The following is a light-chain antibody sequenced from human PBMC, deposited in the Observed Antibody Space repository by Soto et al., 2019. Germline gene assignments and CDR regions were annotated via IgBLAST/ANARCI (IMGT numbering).Light chain of an antibody. V-gene: IGKV1-5*03. J-gene: IGKJ1*01. CDR1: QSISSW. Sequence: DIQMTQSPSTLSASVGDRVTITCRASQSISSWLAWYQQKPGKAPKLLMYKASSLESGVPSRFSGSGSGTEFTLSISSLQPDDFATYYCEHYESFPRTFGQGTKVEIK. CDR3: EHYESFPRT. CDR2: KAS.